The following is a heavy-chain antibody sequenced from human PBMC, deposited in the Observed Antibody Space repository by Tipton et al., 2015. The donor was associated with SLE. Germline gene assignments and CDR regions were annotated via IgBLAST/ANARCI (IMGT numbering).Heavy chain of an antibody. Sequence: TLSLTFTVSGASIASGSYYWSWIRQPAGKGLEWVGYIHTSGQIYPTGSTNYNPSLKSRVSIPLATSKYQFSLRLSSVTAADTDVYDCAREGGDYNNYGWFGPWGQGTLVTVSS. D-gene: IGHD4-11*01. CDR1: GASIASGSYY. CDR2: IHTSGQIYPTGST. V-gene: IGHV4-61*09. CDR3: AREGGDYNNYGWFGP. J-gene: IGHJ5*02.